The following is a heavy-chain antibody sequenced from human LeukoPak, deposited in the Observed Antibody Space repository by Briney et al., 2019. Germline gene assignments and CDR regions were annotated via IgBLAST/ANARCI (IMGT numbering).Heavy chain of an antibody. Sequence: GGGLVKPGGSLRLSRAASGFAFSSYSMNWVRQAPGKGLEWVSSISSSSSYIYYADSVKGRFTISRDNAKNSLYLQMNSLRAKDTAVYYCARGGGYSYGDFDYWGQGTLVTVSS. CDR2: ISSSSSYI. J-gene: IGHJ4*02. CDR3: ARGGGYSYGDFDY. V-gene: IGHV3-21*01. CDR1: GFAFSSYS. D-gene: IGHD5-18*01.